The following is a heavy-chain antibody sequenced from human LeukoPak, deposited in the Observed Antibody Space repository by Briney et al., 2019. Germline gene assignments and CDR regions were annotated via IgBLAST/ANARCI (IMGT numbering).Heavy chain of an antibody. J-gene: IGHJ4*02. CDR2: ISYDGSNE. V-gene: IGHV3-30*18. Sequence: GGSLRLSCAASGFTFSSYGMHWVRQAPGKGLEWVAVISYDGSNEYYADSVKGRFTISRDNSKNTLYLQMNSLRAEDTAVYYCAKDGLIAVAGVDYWGQGTLVTVSS. D-gene: IGHD6-19*01. CDR3: AKDGLIAVAGVDY. CDR1: GFTFSSYG.